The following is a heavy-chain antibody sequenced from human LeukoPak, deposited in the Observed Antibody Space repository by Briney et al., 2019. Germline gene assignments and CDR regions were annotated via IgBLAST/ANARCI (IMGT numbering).Heavy chain of an antibody. Sequence: GASVKVSCKASGYDFTSYYMHWLRQAPGRGLEWMAIISPSSGSTSFAQKFQGRLSMTRDTSTSTVYMELRSLRSEDTAVYYRARGSSTAVVIPDPYYFDSWGQGTLVTVSS. V-gene: IGHV1-46*01. CDR1: GYDFTSYY. CDR2: ISPSSGST. J-gene: IGHJ4*02. D-gene: IGHD3-22*01. CDR3: ARGSSTAVVIPDPYYFDS.